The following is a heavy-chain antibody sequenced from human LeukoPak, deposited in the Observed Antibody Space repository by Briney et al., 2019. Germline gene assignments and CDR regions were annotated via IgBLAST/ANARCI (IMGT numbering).Heavy chain of an antibody. D-gene: IGHD2-2*03. CDR3: ARVGMDIVVVPAAIHTYFDY. CDR1: GGSISSSSYY. CDR2: IYYSGST. J-gene: IGHJ4*02. V-gene: IGHV4-39*01. Sequence: SETLSLTCTVSGGSISSSSYYWGWIRQPPGKGLEWIGSIYYSGSTYYNPSLKSRVTISVDTSKNQFSLKLSSVTAADTAVYYCARVGMDIVVVPAAIHTYFDYWGQGTLVTVSS.